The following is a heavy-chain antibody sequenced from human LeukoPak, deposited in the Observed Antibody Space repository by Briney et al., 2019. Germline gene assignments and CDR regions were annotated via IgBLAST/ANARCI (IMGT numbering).Heavy chain of an antibody. CDR2: INPNSGGT. V-gene: IGHV1-2*02. J-gene: IGHJ4*02. CDR3: ARSDEDAYHPFDY. CDR1: GYTFTGYY. Sequence: ASVKVSCKASGYTFTGYYMHWVRQAPGQGLEWMGWINPNSGGTNYAQKFQGRVTMTRDTSISTAYMELSRLRSDDTVVYYCARSDEDAYHPFDYWGQGTLVTVSS. D-gene: IGHD2-2*01.